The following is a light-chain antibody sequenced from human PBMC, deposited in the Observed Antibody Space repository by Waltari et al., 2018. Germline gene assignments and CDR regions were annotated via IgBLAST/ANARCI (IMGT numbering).Light chain of an antibody. V-gene: IGLV2-8*01. Sequence: QSALTQPPSASGSPGQSVTISCTGTSSDIGFFNFVSWYQQHPGKAPKVLIFGVSNRPSGVPDRFPGSKSGNTASLTVSGLQAEDEADYYCSSYAGNYIYVFGTGTKVTVL. CDR3: SSYAGNYIYV. J-gene: IGLJ1*01. CDR1: SSDIGFFNF. CDR2: GVS.